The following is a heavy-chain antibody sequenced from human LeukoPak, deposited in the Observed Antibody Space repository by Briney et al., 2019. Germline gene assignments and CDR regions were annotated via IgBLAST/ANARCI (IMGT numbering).Heavy chain of an antibody. J-gene: IGHJ4*02. CDR2: ISSSSSYI. V-gene: IGHV3-21*04. CDR3: AKVEMYYDFWSDNDHFDY. Sequence: TGGSLRLSCAASGFTFSSYSMNWVRQAPGKGLEWVSSISSSSSYIYYADSVKGRFTISRDNAKNSLYLQMNSLRAEDTAVYYCAKVEMYYDFWSDNDHFDYWGQGTLVTVSS. CDR1: GFTFSSYS. D-gene: IGHD3-3*01.